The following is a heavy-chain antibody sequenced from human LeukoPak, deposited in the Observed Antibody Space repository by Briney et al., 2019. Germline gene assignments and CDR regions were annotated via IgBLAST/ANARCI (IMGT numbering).Heavy chain of an antibody. V-gene: IGHV4-34*01. CDR2: INHSGST. D-gene: IGHD3-22*01. J-gene: IGHJ5*02. CDR1: GGSFCGYY. Sequence: SETLSLTCAVYGGSFCGYYWSWIRQPPGKGLEWIGEINHSGSTNYNPSLKSRVTISVDTSKNQFSLKLSSVTAADTAVYYCARGGGWRRHYYDSSGYSQENWFDPWGQGTLVTVSS. CDR3: ARGGGWRRHYYDSSGYSQENWFDP.